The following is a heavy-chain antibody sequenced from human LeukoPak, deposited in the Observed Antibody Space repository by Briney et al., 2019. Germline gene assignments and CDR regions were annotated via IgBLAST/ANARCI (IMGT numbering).Heavy chain of an antibody. CDR3: ARVRASIGSIDY. J-gene: IGHJ4*02. CDR2: INPSGGST. V-gene: IGHV1-46*01. Sequence: ASVKVSCKASGYTFTSYYMHWVRQAPGQGLEWMGIINPSGGSTSYAQKFQGRVTMTRDTSTSTVYMGLSSLRSEDTAVYYCARVRASIGSIDYWGQGTLVTVSS. D-gene: IGHD3-22*01. CDR1: GYTFTSYY.